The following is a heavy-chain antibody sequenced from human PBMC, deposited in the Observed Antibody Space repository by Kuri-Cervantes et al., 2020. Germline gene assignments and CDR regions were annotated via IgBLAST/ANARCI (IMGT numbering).Heavy chain of an antibody. CDR1: GFTFSSYS. J-gene: IGHJ3*02. Sequence: LSLTCAASGFTFSSYSMNWVRQAPGKGREWVAVIWYDGSNKYYADSVKGRFTISRDNSKNTLYLQMNSLRAEDTVVYYCAREILVRRGAFDIWGQGTMVTVSS. D-gene: IGHD1-14*01. CDR3: AREILVRRGAFDI. CDR2: IWYDGSNK. V-gene: IGHV3-33*08.